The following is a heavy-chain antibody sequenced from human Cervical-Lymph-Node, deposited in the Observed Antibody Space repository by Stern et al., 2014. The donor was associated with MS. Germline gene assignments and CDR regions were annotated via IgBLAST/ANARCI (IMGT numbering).Heavy chain of an antibody. CDR2: IVHVFDTA. CDR3: ARVLLFDYSGQHPSHGPFDI. V-gene: IGHV1-69*01. J-gene: IGHJ3*02. CDR1: RGTFRSYA. Sequence: QVQLVQSGAEVKKPGSSVKVSCKASRGTFRSYALTWVRQAPGQGLEWVGGIVHVFDTADYAQKFQGRVTITAEESTSTAYMELSSLRSDDTALYYCARVLLFDYSGQHPSHGPFDIWGQGTMITVSS. D-gene: IGHD5-12*01.